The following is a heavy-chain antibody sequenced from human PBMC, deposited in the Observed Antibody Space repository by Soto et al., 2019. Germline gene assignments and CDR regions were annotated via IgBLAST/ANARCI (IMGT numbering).Heavy chain of an antibody. V-gene: IGHV2-5*02. CDR1: GFSLSTSGVG. Sequence: SGPTLVKPTQTLTLTCTFSGFSLSTSGVGVGWIRQPPGKALEWPALIYWDDDKRYSPSLKSRLTISKDTSKNQLVLTMTNMDPVDTTTYYCAHSEETYYIDYWGQGTLVTVSS. J-gene: IGHJ4*02. CDR3: AHSEETYYIDY. CDR2: IYWDDDK.